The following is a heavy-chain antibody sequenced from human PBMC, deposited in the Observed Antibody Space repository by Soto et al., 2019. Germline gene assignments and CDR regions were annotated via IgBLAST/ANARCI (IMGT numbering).Heavy chain of an antibody. J-gene: IGHJ4*02. V-gene: IGHV3-74*01. CDR2: INSDGSST. D-gene: IGHD3-10*01. Sequence: GGSLRLSCSASRFTFSSYWMHWVRQAPGKGLVWVSRINSDGSSTSYSDAVKGRFTISRGNAKNTLYLQMNSLRAEDTAVYYCARATPTYGSGSYYNFGYWGQGTLVTVSS. CDR1: RFTFSSYW. CDR3: ARATPTYGSGSYYNFGY.